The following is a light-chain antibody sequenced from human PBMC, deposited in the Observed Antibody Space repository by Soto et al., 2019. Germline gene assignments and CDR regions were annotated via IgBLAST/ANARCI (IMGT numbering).Light chain of an antibody. CDR1: DIGSKS. Sequence: SYELTQPPSVSVSPGQTAMITCGGNDIGSKSVHWYQQRPGQAPVLVVYDDRDRPSGIPERFSGSNSGSTATLTISRVAAGDEDAYYCQVWYRNNKHVLFGGGTKLTVL. CDR2: DDR. CDR3: QVWYRNNKHVL. V-gene: IGLV3-21*02. J-gene: IGLJ3*02.